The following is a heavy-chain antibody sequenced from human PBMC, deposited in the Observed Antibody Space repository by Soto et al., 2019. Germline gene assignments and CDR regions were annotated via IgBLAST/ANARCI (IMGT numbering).Heavy chain of an antibody. J-gene: IGHJ4*02. D-gene: IGHD6-19*01. V-gene: IGHV4-59*08. CDR3: ARGSGWLTDY. CDR1: DVSTSNFF. Sequence: PSETLSLTCTVSDVSTSNFFLKWFRQPPGKGLEWIGNIHSSGTTNYNPSLESRVTISLDTSNSQCSLKMNSVTAADTAVYYCARGSGWLTDYWGQGSQVTVSS. CDR2: IHSSGTT.